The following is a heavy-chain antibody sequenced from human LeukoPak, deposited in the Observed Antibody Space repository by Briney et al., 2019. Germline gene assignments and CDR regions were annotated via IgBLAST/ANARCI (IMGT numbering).Heavy chain of an antibody. CDR1: GGSFSGYY. J-gene: IGHJ4*02. CDR2: INHSGST. CDR3: ARDYYDYVWGSYRYKYYFDY. D-gene: IGHD3-16*02. V-gene: IGHV4-34*01. Sequence: SETLSLTCTVSGGSFSGYYWSWIRQPPGKGLEWIGEINHSGSTNYNPSLKSRVTISVDTSKNQFSLKLSSVTAADTAVYYCARDYYDYVWGSYRYKYYFDYWGQGTLVTVSS.